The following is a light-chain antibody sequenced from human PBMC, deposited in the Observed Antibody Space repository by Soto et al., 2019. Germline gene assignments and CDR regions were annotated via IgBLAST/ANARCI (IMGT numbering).Light chain of an antibody. V-gene: IGKV3-11*01. CDR1: QSVSSD. CDR2: DAF. Sequence: LTQSPATLSLSAGERGTLSCRASQSVSSDLAWYQQKPVQAPRLLIYDAFHRATGIPARFSGSGSGTDFTLTISRLEPEDFAVFFCQHSGTSEISFGQGTRLAI. J-gene: IGKJ5*01. CDR3: QHSGTSEIS.